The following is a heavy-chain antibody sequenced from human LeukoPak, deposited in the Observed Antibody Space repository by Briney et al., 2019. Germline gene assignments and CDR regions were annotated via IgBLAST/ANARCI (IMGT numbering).Heavy chain of an antibody. D-gene: IGHD3-22*01. CDR3: ARGGPILPSRNPRHYYDSSGYFGFDP. CDR2: VYDSGAA. CDR1: GVSISSSNW. V-gene: IGHV4-4*02. Sequence: SETLSLTCAVSGVSISSSNWWSWFRPSPGKGLEWIGEVYDSGAANYHPSLRSRVTISVDKAKNQLSLKLSSVTAADTAVHYCARGGPILPSRNPRHYYDSSGYFGFDPWGQGTLVTVSS. J-gene: IGHJ5*02.